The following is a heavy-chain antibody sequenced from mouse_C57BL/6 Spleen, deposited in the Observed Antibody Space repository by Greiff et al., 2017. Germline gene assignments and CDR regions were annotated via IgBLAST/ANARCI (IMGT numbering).Heavy chain of an antibody. V-gene: IGHV3-1*01. Sequence: EVQLVESGPGMVKPSQSLSLTCTVTGYSITSGYDWHWIRPFPGNKLEWMGYISYSGSTNYNPSLISRISITHDTSKNHFFLKLNSVTTEDTATYYCARGGGYYAMDYWGQGTSVTVSS. CDR1: GYSITSGYD. CDR2: ISYSGST. J-gene: IGHJ4*01. CDR3: ARGGGYYAMDY.